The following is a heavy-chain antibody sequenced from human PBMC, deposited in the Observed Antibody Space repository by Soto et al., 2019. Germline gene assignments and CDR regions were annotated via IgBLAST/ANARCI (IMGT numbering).Heavy chain of an antibody. D-gene: IGHD5-18*01. J-gene: IGHJ4*02. CDR2: IIPILGIA. V-gene: IGHV1-69*02. Sequence: QVQLVQSGAEVKKPGSSVKVSYKASGGTFSSYTISWVRQAPGQGLEWMGRIIPILGIANYAQKFQGRVTITADNSTSTAYMELSSLRSEDTAVYYCARVPKAMVAPDYWGQGTLVTVSS. CDR1: GGTFSSYT. CDR3: ARVPKAMVAPDY.